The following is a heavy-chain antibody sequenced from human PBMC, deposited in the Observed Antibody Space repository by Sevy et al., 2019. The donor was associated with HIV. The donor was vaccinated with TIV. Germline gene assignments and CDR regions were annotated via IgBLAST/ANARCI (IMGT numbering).Heavy chain of an antibody. J-gene: IGHJ5*02. CDR3: ARVSGITIRAGGFDP. CDR1: GGSFSGYY. V-gene: IGHV4-34*01. CDR2: INHSGST. D-gene: IGHD3-10*01. Sequence: SETLSLTCAVYGGSFSGYYWSWIRQPPGKGLEWIGEINHSGSTNYNPSLKSRVTISVDTSKNQFSLKLSSVTAADTAVYYCARVSGITIRAGGFDPWGQGTLVTVSS.